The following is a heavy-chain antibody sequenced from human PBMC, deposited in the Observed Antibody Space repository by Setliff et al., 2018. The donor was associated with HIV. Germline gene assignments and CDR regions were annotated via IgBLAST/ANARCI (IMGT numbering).Heavy chain of an antibody. CDR1: GGSISGYY. D-gene: IGHD3-22*01. V-gene: IGHV4-59*01. Sequence: SETLSLTCTVSGGSISGYYWSWIRQPPGKGLEWIGYIYYIGNTNYNPSLKGRVTLSVDTSKNQLSLKLSSVTAADTAVYYCARGRSRYYYDGSGYYVDYWGQGTLVTVAS. CDR2: IYYIGNT. J-gene: IGHJ4*02. CDR3: ARGRSRYYYDGSGYYVDY.